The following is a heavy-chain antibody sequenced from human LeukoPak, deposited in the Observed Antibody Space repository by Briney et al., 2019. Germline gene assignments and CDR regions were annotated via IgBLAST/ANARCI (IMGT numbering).Heavy chain of an antibody. CDR2: INGYGSTT. CDR1: GFTFETYW. Sequence: GGSLRLSCAASGFTFETYWMHWVRQAPGKGLVWVSCINGYGSTTNYADSVRGRFTISRDNAKNTLYLQMNSLRAEDTAVYYCARDEPTVTTGPPVGSWGQGTLVTVSS. V-gene: IGHV3-74*01. J-gene: IGHJ4*02. D-gene: IGHD4-17*01. CDR3: ARDEPTVTTGPPVGS.